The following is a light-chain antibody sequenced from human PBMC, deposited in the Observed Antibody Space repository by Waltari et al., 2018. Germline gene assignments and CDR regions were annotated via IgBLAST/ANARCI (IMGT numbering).Light chain of an antibody. CDR2: DVT. J-gene: IGLJ2*01. CDR3: SSWTDSDALKLL. CDR1: SIDSNY. V-gene: IGLV2-14*03. Sequence: QSALTQPASVSGSPGQSITISCTGTSIDSNYVSWYQQHPGKAPQVMIYDVTDRPSGVSNRFSGAKSGNTASLTISGLQAEDEADYYGSSWTDSDALKLLFGGGTKLTVL.